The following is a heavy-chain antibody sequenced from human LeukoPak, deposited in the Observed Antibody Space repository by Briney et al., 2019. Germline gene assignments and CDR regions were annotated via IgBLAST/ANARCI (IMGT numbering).Heavy chain of an antibody. J-gene: IGHJ6*03. D-gene: IGHD3-10*01. V-gene: IGHV4-59*01. Sequence: SETLSLTCTVSGGSISSYYWSWIRQPPGKGLEWIGYIYYSGSTNYNPSLKSRVTLSVDTSKNQFSLKLSSVTAADTAVYYCARVSYGSGSYRYYYYYMDVWGKGTTVTVSS. CDR2: IYYSGST. CDR1: GGSISSYY. CDR3: ARVSYGSGSYRYYYYYMDV.